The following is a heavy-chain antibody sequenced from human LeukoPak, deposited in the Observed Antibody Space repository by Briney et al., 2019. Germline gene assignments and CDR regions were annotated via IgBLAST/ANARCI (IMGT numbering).Heavy chain of an antibody. V-gene: IGHV3-23*01. Sequence: GGSLRLSCAASGFTFSSYAMSWVRQAPGKGLEWVSAISGSGGSTYYADSVKGRFTISRDNSKNTLYLQMNSLRAGDTAVYYCARDKAGAVAGTKGGQYYFDYWGQGTLVTVSS. CDR1: GFTFSSYA. J-gene: IGHJ4*02. D-gene: IGHD6-19*01. CDR3: ARDKAGAVAGTKGGQYYFDY. CDR2: ISGSGGST.